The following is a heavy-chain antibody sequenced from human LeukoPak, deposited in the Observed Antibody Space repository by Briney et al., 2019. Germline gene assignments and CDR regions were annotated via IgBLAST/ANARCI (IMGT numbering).Heavy chain of an antibody. CDR1: GFTFSSYG. CDR2: ISGSGGST. J-gene: IGHJ4*02. V-gene: IGHV3-23*01. CDR3: AKAKYCSGGSCYDDY. D-gene: IGHD2-15*01. Sequence: GGSLRLSCAASGFTFSSYGMHWVRQAPGKGLEWVSAISGSGGSTYYADSVKGRFTISRDNSKNTLYLQMNSLRAEDTAVYHCAKAKYCSGGSCYDDYWGQGTLVTVSS.